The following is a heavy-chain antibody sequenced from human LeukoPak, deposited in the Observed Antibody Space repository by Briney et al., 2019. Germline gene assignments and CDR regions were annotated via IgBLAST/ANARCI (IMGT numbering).Heavy chain of an antibody. V-gene: IGHV1-2*02. J-gene: IGHJ4*02. CDR3: ARELNYDSSGYYFDY. CDR2: INPNSGGT. CDR1: GYTFTVYF. D-gene: IGHD3-22*01. Sequence: ASVKVSCKASGYTFTVYFMHWVRQAPGQGLEWMGWINPNSGGTNYAQKFQGRVTMTRDTSISTAYMQLSRLKSDDTAVYYCARELNYDSSGYYFDYWGQGTLVTVSS.